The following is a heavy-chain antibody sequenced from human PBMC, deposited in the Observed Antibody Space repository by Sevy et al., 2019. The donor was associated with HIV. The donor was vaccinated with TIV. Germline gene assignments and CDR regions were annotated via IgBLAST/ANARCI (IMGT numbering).Heavy chain of an antibody. CDR3: ARGAAYCGDDCYAFDI. J-gene: IGHJ3*02. Sequence: GGSLRLSCAASGFTFSDYYMNWIRQAPGKGLEWVSYISSSSITIYYADSVKGRFTISRDNAKNSLYLQMNSLRAEDTALYYCARGAAYCGDDCYAFDIWGQGTMVTVSS. V-gene: IGHV3-11*04. D-gene: IGHD2-21*02. CDR1: GFTFSDYY. CDR2: ISSSSITI.